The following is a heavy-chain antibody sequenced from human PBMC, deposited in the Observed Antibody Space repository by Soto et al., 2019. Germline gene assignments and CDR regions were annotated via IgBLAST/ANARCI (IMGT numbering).Heavy chain of an antibody. V-gene: IGHV3-30*04. CDR3: ARDRSNWYDFYYGMDV. J-gene: IGHJ6*02. CDR2: IVYDGSNI. Sequence: PRLSCAASGFIFSTYAMHWVRQAPGKGLECVAVIVYDGSNIYYADSVKGRFTISRDNSKNTLYLQMNSLRPEDTAVYYCARDRSNWYDFYYGMDVWGQGTAVTVSS. D-gene: IGHD1-26*01. CDR1: GFIFSTYA.